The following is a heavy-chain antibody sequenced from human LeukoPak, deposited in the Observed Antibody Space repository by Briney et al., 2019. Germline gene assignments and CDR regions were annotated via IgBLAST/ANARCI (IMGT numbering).Heavy chain of an antibody. V-gene: IGHV1-69*05. CDR1: GGTFSSYA. D-gene: IGHD3-10*01. J-gene: IGHJ4*02. CDR2: IIPIFGTA. CDR3: ARAFGGYYGSGSYEV. Sequence: SVKVSCKASGGTFSSYAFSWVRRAPGQGLEWMGRIIPIFGTANYAQKFQGRVTTTTDESTSTAYMELSSLRFEDTAVYYCARAFGGYYGSGSYEVWGQGTLVTVSS.